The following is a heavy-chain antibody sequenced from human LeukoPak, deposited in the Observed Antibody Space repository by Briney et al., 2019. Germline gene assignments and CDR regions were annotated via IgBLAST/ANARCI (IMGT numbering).Heavy chain of an antibody. CDR1: GGTFSSYA. Sequence: VASVKVSCKASGGTFSSYAISWVRQAPGQGLEWMGGIIPIFGTANYAQKFQGRVTITADESTSTAYMELSSLRSEDTAVYYCARGPVVPAYYYMDVWGKGTTVTVSS. CDR3: ARGPVVPAYYYMDV. V-gene: IGHV1-69*13. CDR2: IIPIFGTA. J-gene: IGHJ6*03. D-gene: IGHD2-2*01.